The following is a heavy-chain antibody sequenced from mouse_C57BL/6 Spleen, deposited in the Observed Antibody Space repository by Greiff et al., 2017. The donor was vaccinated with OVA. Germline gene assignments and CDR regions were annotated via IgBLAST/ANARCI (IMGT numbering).Heavy chain of an antibody. CDR3: ARTGHYYGSIYFDY. CDR2: ITPNNGGT. V-gene: IGHV1-18*01. D-gene: IGHD1-1*01. Sequence: EVQLQQSGPELVKPGASVKIPCKASGYTFTDYNMDWVKQSHGKSLEWIGDITPNNGGTIYNQKFKGKATLTVDKSSSTAYMELRSLTSEDTAVYYCARTGHYYGSIYFDYWGKGTTLTVSS. CDR1: GYTFTDYN. J-gene: IGHJ2*01.